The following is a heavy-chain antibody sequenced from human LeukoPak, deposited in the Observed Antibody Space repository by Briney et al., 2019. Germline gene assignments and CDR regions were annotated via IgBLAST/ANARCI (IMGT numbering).Heavy chain of an antibody. D-gene: IGHD2-15*01. CDR1: GFTFSSYW. Sequence: GGSLRLSCAASGFTFSSYWMSWVRQAPGKGLEWVANIKQDGSEKYYVDPVKGRFTISRDNAKNSLYLQMNSLRAEDTAVYYCARGGANYYYYYMDVWGKGTTVTVSS. CDR2: IKQDGSEK. J-gene: IGHJ6*03. CDR3: ARGGANYYYYYMDV. V-gene: IGHV3-7*01.